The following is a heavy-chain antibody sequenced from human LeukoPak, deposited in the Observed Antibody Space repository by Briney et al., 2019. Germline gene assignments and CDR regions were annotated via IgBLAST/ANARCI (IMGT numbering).Heavy chain of an antibody. V-gene: IGHV3-23*01. J-gene: IGHJ4*01. CDR1: GFTFSSYA. D-gene: IGHD6-6*01. Sequence: GGSLRLSCVASGFTFSSYAMSWVRQAPGKGLEWVSAISGSGVTTHYAGSVKGRFSISRDNSKNTVYLQMNSLRVEDTAVYHCGKERYGSSSVVDYWGHGTLVTVSS. CDR3: GKERYGSSSVVDY. CDR2: ISGSGVTT.